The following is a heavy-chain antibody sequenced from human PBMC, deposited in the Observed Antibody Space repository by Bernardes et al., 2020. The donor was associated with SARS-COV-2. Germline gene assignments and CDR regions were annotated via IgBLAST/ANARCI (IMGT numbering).Heavy chain of an antibody. CDR1: GGSISSLGYS. V-gene: IGHV4-30-2*01. D-gene: IGHD3-3*01. Sequence: LSLTSAVSGGSISSLGYSWSWILQPPGKALEWSGYISHSGITYYNPSPKIRVTISLDRSKNQFSLNLTSLTAADTAVYYCARDPWGGYSFGAFDSWCQGTMVTVSS. CDR3: ARDPWGGYSFGAFDS. J-gene: IGHJ3*02. CDR2: ISHSGIT.